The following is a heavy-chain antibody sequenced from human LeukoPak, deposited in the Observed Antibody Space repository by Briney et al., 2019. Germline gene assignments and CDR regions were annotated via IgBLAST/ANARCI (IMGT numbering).Heavy chain of an antibody. D-gene: IGHD5-12*01. CDR2: ISGGST. CDR3: AKDAEVGGYSGYNWFDP. Sequence: GGSLRLSCAASGFTFSSYAMSWVRQAPGKGLEWVSAISGGSTYYADSVKGRFTISRDNSKNTLYLQTNSLRAEDTAVYYCAKDAEVGGYSGYNWFDPWGQGTLVTVSS. CDR1: GFTFSSYA. J-gene: IGHJ5*02. V-gene: IGHV3-23*01.